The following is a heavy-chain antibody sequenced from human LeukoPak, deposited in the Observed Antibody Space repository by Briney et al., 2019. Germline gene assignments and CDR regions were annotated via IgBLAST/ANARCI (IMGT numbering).Heavy chain of an antibody. J-gene: IGHJ4*02. V-gene: IGHV4-39*07. Sequence: PSETLSLTCTVSGGSISSSSYYWGWIRQPPGKGLEWIGSIYYSGSTYYNPSLKSRVTISVDTSKNQFSLKLSSVTAADTAVYYCARTPQNLIAAAGTFDYWGQGTLVTVSS. D-gene: IGHD6-13*01. CDR3: ARTPQNLIAAAGTFDY. CDR1: GGSISSSSYY. CDR2: IYYSGST.